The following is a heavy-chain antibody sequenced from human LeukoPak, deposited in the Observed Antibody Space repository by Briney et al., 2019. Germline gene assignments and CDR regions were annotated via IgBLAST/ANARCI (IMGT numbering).Heavy chain of an antibody. J-gene: IGHJ4*02. CDR2: ISSSSSTI. Sequence: GGSLRLSCAASGFTFSSYSMNCVRQAPGKGLEWGSYISSSSSTIYYADSVKGRFTISRDNAKNSLYLQMNSLRAEDTAVYYCARDLRGRSLDYWGQGTLVTVSS. V-gene: IGHV3-48*01. CDR3: ARDLRGRSLDY. CDR1: GFTFSSYS.